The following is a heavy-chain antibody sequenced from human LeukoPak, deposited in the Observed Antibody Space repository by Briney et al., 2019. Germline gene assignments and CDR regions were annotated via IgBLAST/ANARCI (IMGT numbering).Heavy chain of an antibody. V-gene: IGHV3-30*18. CDR1: GFTFSSYG. J-gene: IGHJ4*02. Sequence: PGRSLRLSCAASGFTFSSYGMHWVRQAPGKGLEWVAVISYDGSNKYYADSVKGRFTISRDNSKNTLYLQMNSLRAEDTAVYYCAKGGVTYYYDSSGYSYFDYWGQGTLVTVSS. CDR2: ISYDGSNK. D-gene: IGHD3-22*01. CDR3: AKGGVTYYYDSSGYSYFDY.